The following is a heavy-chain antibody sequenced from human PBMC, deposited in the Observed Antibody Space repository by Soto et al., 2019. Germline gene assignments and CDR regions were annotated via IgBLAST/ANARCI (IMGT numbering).Heavy chain of an antibody. CDR3: ARAGGDIVVAEYGMDV. V-gene: IGHV4-34*01. D-gene: IGHD2-2*01. J-gene: IGHJ6*02. CDR1: GGSFSGYY. Sequence: SETLSLTCAVYGGSFSGYYWSWIRQPPGKGLEWIGEINHSGSTNYNPSLKSRVTISVDTSKNQFSLKLSSVTAADTAVYYCARAGGDIVVAEYGMDVWGQGTTVTVSS. CDR2: INHSGST.